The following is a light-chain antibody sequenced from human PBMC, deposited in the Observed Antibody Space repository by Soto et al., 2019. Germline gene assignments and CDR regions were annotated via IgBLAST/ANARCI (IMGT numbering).Light chain of an antibody. J-gene: IGKJ1*01. CDR2: GAS. CDR3: QQSFSLPRT. CDR1: QTVSTF. V-gene: IGKV1-39*01. Sequence: DIQMTQSPSSLSASVGDRVTITCRATQTVSTFLNWYQKKPGKSPKVLIFGASNLQSEVPSRFTGGGSGTDFTLTINSLQPEDSATYYCQQSFSLPRTFGQGTRVEIK.